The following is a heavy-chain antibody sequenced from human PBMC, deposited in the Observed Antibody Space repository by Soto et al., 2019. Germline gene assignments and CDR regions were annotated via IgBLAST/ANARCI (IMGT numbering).Heavy chain of an antibody. CDR1: GDTFNKYA. Sequence: SVKVSCKASGDTFNKYAFNWVRQAPGQGLEWMGGIIPIFGTPNYAQRVQGRVTITADESTSTAYMELSSLRSEDTAVYYCARGIDYGGVNRIDYWGQGALVTVSS. CDR2: IIPIFGTP. V-gene: IGHV1-69*13. J-gene: IGHJ4*02. D-gene: IGHD4-17*01. CDR3: ARGIDYGGVNRIDY.